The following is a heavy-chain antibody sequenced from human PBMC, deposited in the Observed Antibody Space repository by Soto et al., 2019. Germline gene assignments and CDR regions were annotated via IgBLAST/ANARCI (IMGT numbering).Heavy chain of an antibody. CDR2: IWYDGSNK. CDR3: ARQNGRIAARTTSDY. Sequence: QVQLVESGGGVVQPGRSLRLSCAASGFTFSSYGMHWVRQAPGKGLEWVAVIWYDGSNKYYADSVKGRFTISRDNSKNTRYLQMNSLRAEDTAVYYCARQNGRIAARTTSDYWSQGTLVTVSS. CDR1: GFTFSSYG. J-gene: IGHJ4*02. D-gene: IGHD6-6*01. V-gene: IGHV3-33*01.